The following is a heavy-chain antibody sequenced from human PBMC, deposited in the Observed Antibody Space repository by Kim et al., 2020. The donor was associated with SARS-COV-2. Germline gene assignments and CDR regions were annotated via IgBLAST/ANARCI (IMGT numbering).Heavy chain of an antibody. CDR3: AKGVGYDSSLFLFFDY. D-gene: IGHD3-22*01. J-gene: IGHJ4*02. V-gene: IGHV3-43D*03. CDR1: GFTFDDYA. CDR2: ISWDGGST. Sequence: GGSLRLSCAASGFTFDDYAMHWVRQAPGKGLEWVSLISWDGGSTYYADSVKGRFTISRDNSKNSLYLQMNSLRAEDTALYYCAKGVGYDSSLFLFFDYWGQGTLVTVSS.